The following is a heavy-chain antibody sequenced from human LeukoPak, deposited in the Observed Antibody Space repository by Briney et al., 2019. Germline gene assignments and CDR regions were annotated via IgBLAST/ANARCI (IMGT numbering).Heavy chain of an antibody. J-gene: IGHJ3*02. CDR1: GYTFTSYD. CDR3: ARYGSGSYYMGHAFDI. V-gene: IGHV1-8*01. CDR2: MNPNSGNT. Sequence: ASVKVSCKASGYTFTSYDINWVRQATGQGLEWMGWMNPNSGNTGYAQKFQGRVTKTRNTSISTAYMELSSLRSEDTAVYYCARYGSGSYYMGHAFDIWGQGTMVTVSS. D-gene: IGHD3-10*01.